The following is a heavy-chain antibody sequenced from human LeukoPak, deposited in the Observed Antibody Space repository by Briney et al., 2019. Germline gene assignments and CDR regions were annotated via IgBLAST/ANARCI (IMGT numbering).Heavy chain of an antibody. J-gene: IGHJ4*02. CDR1: GFTFSSYG. CDR3: ARNSGSYSLYYFDY. D-gene: IGHD1-26*01. CDR2: INHSGST. Sequence: GSLRLSCAASGFTFSSYGMSWIRQPPGKGLEWIGEINHSGSTNYNPSLKSRVTISVDTSKNQFSLKLSSVTAADAAVYYCARNSGSYSLYYFDYWGQGTLVTVSS. V-gene: IGHV4-34*01.